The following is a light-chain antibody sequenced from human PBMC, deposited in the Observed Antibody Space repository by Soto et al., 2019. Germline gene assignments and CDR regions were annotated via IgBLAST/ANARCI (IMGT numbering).Light chain of an antibody. J-gene: IGKJ1*01. V-gene: IGKV3-15*01. CDR2: EAS. Sequence: VVMTQSPATLSVSPGERAVLSCRASQSLGSNLAWYHHKPGQAPRLLLYEASIRVTGIPARFSGDGSGTEFTLTISSLQSEDFGIYYCQKYNQWPWTFGPGTKVDIK. CDR3: QKYNQWPWT. CDR1: QSLGSN.